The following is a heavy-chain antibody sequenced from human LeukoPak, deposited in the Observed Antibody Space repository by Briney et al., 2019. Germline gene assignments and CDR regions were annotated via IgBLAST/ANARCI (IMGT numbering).Heavy chain of an antibody. J-gene: IGHJ6*03. D-gene: IGHD1-26*01. CDR1: GGSISSSSYY. CDR2: IYYSGST. Sequence: SETLSLTCTVSGGSISSSSYYWGWIRQPPGKGLEWIGSIYYSGSTYYNPSLKSRVTISVDTSKNQFSLKLSSVTAADTAVYYCARGDYYYMDVWGKGTTVTVPS. V-gene: IGHV4-39*07. CDR3: ARGDYYYMDV.